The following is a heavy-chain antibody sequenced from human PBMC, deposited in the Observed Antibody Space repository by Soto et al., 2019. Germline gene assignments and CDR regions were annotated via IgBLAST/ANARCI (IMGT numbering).Heavy chain of an antibody. CDR1: GYSFTSYW. D-gene: IGHD2-15*01. V-gene: IGHV5-51*01. CDR3: ARLGGGSYYYYGMDV. J-gene: IGHJ6*02. CDR2: IYPGDSDT. Sequence: LGESLKISCKGSGYSFTSYWIGWVRQMPGKGLEWMGIIYPGDSDTRYSPSFQGQVTISADKSISTAYLQWSSLKASDTAMYYCARLGGGSYYYYGMDVWGQGTTVTVSS.